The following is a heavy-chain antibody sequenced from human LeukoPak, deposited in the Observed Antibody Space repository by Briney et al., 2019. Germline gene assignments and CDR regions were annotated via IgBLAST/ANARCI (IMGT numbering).Heavy chain of an antibody. CDR3: AKDFARIGGGYNWGGYYMDV. V-gene: IGHV3-23*01. CDR2: ISSSGIDT. CDR1: GFTFSTFA. J-gene: IGHJ6*03. Sequence: GGSLRLSCADSGFTFSTFAMSWVRQAPGKGLEWVSAISSSGIDTYYADSVKGRFTISRDNSKNTLYLQMNSLRPEDTAVYYCAKDFARIGGGYNWGGYYMDVWGKGTTVTVSS. D-gene: IGHD5-24*01.